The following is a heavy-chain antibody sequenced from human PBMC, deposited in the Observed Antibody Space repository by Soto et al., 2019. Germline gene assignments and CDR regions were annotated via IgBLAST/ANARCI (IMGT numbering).Heavy chain of an antibody. V-gene: IGHV3-53*02. CDR2: IYSGGST. D-gene: IGHD6-6*01. CDR1: GFTVSSNF. J-gene: IGHJ2*01. Sequence: EVQLVETGGGLIQPGGSLRLSCAASGFTVSSNFMTWVRQAPGKGLECVSVIYSGGSTYYADSVKGRFTISRDNSKNTLYLQMNSLRADDTAVYYCARDSKTMRSHVPYWYFYLWGRGTLVTVSS. CDR3: ARDSKTMRSHVPYWYFYL.